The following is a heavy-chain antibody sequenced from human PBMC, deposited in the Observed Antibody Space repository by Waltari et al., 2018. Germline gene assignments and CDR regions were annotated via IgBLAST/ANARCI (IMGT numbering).Heavy chain of an antibody. V-gene: IGHV3-7*01. CDR2: IKQDGSEK. J-gene: IGHJ4*02. Sequence: EVQLVESGGGLAQHGGSLSLSCAASGLSFSNYWMTWVRQASGKGPEWVANIKQDGSEKYYMDSVKGRFTISRDNAKNSLYLQMNNLRVEDTAVYYCTRGGRDSSWYWRDWGQGTLVTVSS. D-gene: IGHD6-13*01. CDR1: GLSFSNYW. CDR3: TRGGRDSSWYWRD.